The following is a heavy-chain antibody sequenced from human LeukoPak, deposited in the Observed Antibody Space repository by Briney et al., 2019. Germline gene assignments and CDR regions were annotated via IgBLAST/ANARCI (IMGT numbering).Heavy chain of an antibody. CDR2: INTDGTST. CDR1: GFAVSSNY. J-gene: IGHJ4*02. V-gene: IGHV3-74*01. Sequence: GGSLRLSCAASGFAVSSNYMSWVRQAPGKGLVWVSRINTDGTSTSYADSVQGRFTISRDNAKNTLFLQMNTLRAEDTAVYYCASHYASGSSSGYWGQGTLVTVSS. D-gene: IGHD3-10*01. CDR3: ASHYASGSSSGY.